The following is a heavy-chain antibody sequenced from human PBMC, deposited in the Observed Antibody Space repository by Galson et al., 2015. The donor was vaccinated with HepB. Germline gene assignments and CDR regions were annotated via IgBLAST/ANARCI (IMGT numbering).Heavy chain of an antibody. Sequence: SVKVSCKASGYTFTSYAMHWVRQAPGQRLEWMGWINAGNGNTKYSQKFQGRVTITRDTSASTAYMELSSLRSEDTAVYYCARRSWDIVVPYGMDVWGQGTTVTVSS. CDR2: INAGNGNT. D-gene: IGHD2-2*01. CDR3: ARRSWDIVVPYGMDV. J-gene: IGHJ6*02. V-gene: IGHV1-3*01. CDR1: GYTFTSYA.